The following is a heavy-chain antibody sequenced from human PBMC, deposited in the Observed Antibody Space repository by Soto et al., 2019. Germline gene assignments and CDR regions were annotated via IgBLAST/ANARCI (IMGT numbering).Heavy chain of an antibody. Sequence: QMQLQESGPGLVKPSQTLSLTCNVSGGSISSGGYYWSWIRPLPGKGLEWMGYIYRSGNAYYNPSLESRLTISVDTSKNQFSLKLSSVTAEDTAVYYCARKNDLSRGSFYYSGLDVWGHGTTVTVSS. D-gene: IGHD3-3*01. J-gene: IGHJ6*02. CDR3: ARKNDLSRGSFYYSGLDV. CDR1: GGSISSGGYY. CDR2: IYRSGNA. V-gene: IGHV4-31*03.